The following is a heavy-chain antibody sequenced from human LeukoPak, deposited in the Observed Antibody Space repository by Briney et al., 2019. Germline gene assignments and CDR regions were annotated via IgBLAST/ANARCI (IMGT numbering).Heavy chain of an antibody. J-gene: IGHJ4*02. CDR3: ARVAPSAHQLFSFDY. V-gene: IGHV1-18*04. CDR2: ISANNGEI. D-gene: IGHD2-2*01. Sequence: ASVKVSCKASGYTFTNYGISWVRQAPGQGLEWMSWISANNGEIRYAQNFQGRVTMTTDTSTTTAYMELRSLRSDDTAVYYCARVAPSAHQLFSFDYWGQGTQVTVSS. CDR1: GYTFTNYG.